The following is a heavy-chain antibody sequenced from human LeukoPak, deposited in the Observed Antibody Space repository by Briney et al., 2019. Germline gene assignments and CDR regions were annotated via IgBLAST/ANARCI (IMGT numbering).Heavy chain of an antibody. J-gene: IGHJ4*02. CDR1: GGSISSSSYY. CDR2: IYYSGST. V-gene: IGHV4-39*07. CDR3: AREVPNCSSTSCYLDY. D-gene: IGHD2-2*01. Sequence: SETLSLTCTVSGGSISSSSYYWGWIRQPPGKGLEWTGSIYYSGSTYYNPSLKSRVTISVDTSKNQFSLKLSSVTAADTAVYYCAREVPNCSSTSCYLDYWGQGTLVTVSS.